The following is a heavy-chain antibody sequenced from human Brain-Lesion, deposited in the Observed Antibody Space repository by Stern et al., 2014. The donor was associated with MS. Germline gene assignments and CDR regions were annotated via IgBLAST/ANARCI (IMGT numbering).Heavy chain of an antibody. CDR1: GASISNTQW. J-gene: IGHJ6*02. Sequence: VQLQESGPGLVKPSGTLSLTCAVSGASISNTQWWTWVRQSPGKGLEWIGEIYQSGSATYNPALRGRGTISVDRSKNSFSLKLNSVTAADTAVYYCARDPRRGGLSGYYHGMDVWGQGTTVTVSS. CDR2: IYQSGSA. V-gene: IGHV4-4*02. D-gene: IGHD3-10*01. CDR3: ARDPRRGGLSGYYHGMDV.